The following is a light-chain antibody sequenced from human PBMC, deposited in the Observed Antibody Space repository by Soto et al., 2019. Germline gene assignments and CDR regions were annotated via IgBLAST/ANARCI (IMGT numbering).Light chain of an antibody. CDR3: EQYGSSPLT. CDR1: QSVSSSF. J-gene: IGKJ4*01. Sequence: EIVLTQSPGTLSLSPGERATLSCRASQSVSSSFLAWYQQTPGQAPRLLIYGASRRATGIPDRFSGRGSGTDFTLTISRLEPEDFAVYYCEQYGSSPLTFGGGTKWIS. V-gene: IGKV3-20*01. CDR2: GAS.